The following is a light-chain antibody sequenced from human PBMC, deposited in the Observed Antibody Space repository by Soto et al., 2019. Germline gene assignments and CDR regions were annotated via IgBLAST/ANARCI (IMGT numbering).Light chain of an antibody. J-gene: IGLJ1*01. CDR2: DVS. V-gene: IGLV2-14*03. CDR1: SSDVGAYNY. CDR3: CSYTTLGTLV. Sequence: QSALTQPASVSGSPGQSITIFCTGSSSDVGAYNYVSWYQQHPGKAPKLMLSDVSDRPSGISNRFSGSKSGNTASLTISGLQSEDEADYSCCSYTTLGTLVFGTGTKVTVL.